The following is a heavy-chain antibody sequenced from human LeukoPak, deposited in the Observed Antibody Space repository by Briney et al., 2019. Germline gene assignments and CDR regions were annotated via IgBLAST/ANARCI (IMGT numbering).Heavy chain of an antibody. Sequence: PGTSVKVSCKASGYTFTGYYMHWVRQAPGQGLEWMGWINPNSGGTNYAQKFQGRVTMTRDTSISTAYMELSRLRSDDTAVYYCARLYYDSSGLYYYYYMDVWGKGTTVTVSS. CDR3: ARLYYDSSGLYYYYYMDV. D-gene: IGHD3-22*01. CDR2: INPNSGGT. J-gene: IGHJ6*03. CDR1: GYTFTGYY. V-gene: IGHV1-2*02.